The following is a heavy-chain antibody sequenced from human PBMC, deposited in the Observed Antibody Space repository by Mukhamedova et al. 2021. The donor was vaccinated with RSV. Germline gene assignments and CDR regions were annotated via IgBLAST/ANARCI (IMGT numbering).Heavy chain of an antibody. CDR3: ASLNSSDYYHYYMDV. CDR2: IYYSGST. V-gene: IGHV4-59*01. J-gene: IGHJ6*03. D-gene: IGHD6-25*01. Sequence: SWIRQPPGKGLEWIGYIYYSGSTNYNPSLKSRVTISVDTSKNQFSLKLSSVTAADTAAYYCASLNSSDYYHYYMDVWGKGTTVT.